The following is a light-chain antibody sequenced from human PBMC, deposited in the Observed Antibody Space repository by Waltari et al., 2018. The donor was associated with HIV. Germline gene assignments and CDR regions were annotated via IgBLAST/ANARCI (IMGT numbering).Light chain of an antibody. J-gene: IGLJ2*01. CDR3: AAWDDSLSAVV. CDR1: SSQIGSTY. V-gene: IGLV1-47*01. Sequence: QSVLTPHPSASRTPGPRATISCSGSSSQIGSTYVHWYQQPPGTAPKLLIYENKPRPSGVPDRFSGSRSGTSASLAISGLRSEDEADYYCAAWDDSLSAVVFGGGTKLTVL. CDR2: ENK.